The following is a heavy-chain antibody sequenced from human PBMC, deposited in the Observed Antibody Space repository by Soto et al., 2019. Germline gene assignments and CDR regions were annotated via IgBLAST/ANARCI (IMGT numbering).Heavy chain of an antibody. CDR1: GIPVSSNY. CDR2: LHSGGDT. J-gene: IGHJ6*02. D-gene: IGHD3-10*01. CDR3: ARDGPSYYASRMDV. V-gene: IGHV3-53*04. Sequence: EVQLVESGGGLVQPGGSLRLSCVASGIPVSSNYMTWVRQAPGKGLEWVSVLHSGGDTYYANSVKGRFTISRHDSTNTLYLQMNSLPPEDTAVYYCARDGPSYYASRMDVWGQGTTVTFSS.